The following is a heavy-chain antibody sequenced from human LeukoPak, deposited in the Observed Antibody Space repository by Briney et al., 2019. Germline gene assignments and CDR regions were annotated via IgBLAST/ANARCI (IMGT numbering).Heavy chain of an antibody. CDR3: ARDGHGDYGSYYYYG. Sequence: GSLRLSCAASGFTFSSYWTSWVRQAPGKGLEWVANIKQDGSEKYYVDSVKGRFTISRDNAKNSLYLQMSSLRAEDTAVYYCARDGHGDYGSYYYYG. J-gene: IGHJ6*01. CDR2: IKQDGSEK. D-gene: IGHD4-17*01. CDR1: GFTFSSYW. V-gene: IGHV3-7*01.